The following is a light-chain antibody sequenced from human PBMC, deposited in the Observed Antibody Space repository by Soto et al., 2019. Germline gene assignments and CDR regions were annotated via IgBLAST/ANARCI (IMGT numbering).Light chain of an antibody. CDR2: EVS. CDR1: SSDIGTYNL. Sequence: QSALTQPASVSGSPGQSITISCTGTSSDIGTYNLVAWYQQHPDKAPKLMIYEVSKRPSGVSSRFSGSKSGNTASLTISGLQAEDEAEYYCCSYAGSGPFVFGGGTKVTVL. CDR3: CSYAGSGPFV. V-gene: IGLV2-23*02. J-gene: IGLJ2*01.